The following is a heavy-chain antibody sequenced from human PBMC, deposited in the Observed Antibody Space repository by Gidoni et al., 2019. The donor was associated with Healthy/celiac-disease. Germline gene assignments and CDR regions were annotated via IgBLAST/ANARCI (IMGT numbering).Heavy chain of an antibody. J-gene: IGHJ6*02. V-gene: IGHV1-69*06. CDR1: GGTFSSYA. CDR2: IIPIFGTA. CDR3: ARRRAAAGSRTVYYYGMDV. D-gene: IGHD6-13*01. Sequence: QVQLVQSGAEVKKPGSSVTVSCKASGGTFSSYAISWVRQAPGQGLEWMGGIIPIFGTANYAQKFQGRVTITADKSTSTAYMELSSLRSEDTAVYYCARRRAAAGSRTVYYYGMDVWGQGTTVTVSS.